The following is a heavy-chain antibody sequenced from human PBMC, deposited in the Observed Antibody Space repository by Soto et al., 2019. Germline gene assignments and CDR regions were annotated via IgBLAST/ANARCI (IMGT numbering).Heavy chain of an antibody. CDR1: GGTFSSYI. CDR3: ASAAGTGYFDY. D-gene: IGHD6-13*01. CDR2: IIPILGIA. V-gene: IGHV1-69*02. J-gene: IGHJ4*02. Sequence: QVQLVQSGAEVKKPGSSVKVSCKASGGTFSSYIISWVRQAPGQGLEWMGRIIPILGIANYAQKFQGRVTITADKSTSTAYMELSSLRSEDTAVYYCASAAGTGYFDYWGQGTLVTVSS.